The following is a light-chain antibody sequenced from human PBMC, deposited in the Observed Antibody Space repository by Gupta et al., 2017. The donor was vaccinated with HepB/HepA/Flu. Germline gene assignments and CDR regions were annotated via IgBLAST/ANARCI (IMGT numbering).Light chain of an antibody. CDR1: NSDVGYYNY. CDR2: DVN. Sequence: SALTQPRSVPGSPGQSVTISCTGTNSDVGYYNYVSWYHQHPGKAPKLMIYDVNKRPSGVPDRFSGAKSGNTASLTISGLQAEDEADYYCSSYAGSYTFLVFGGGTKLTVL. V-gene: IGLV2-11*01. CDR3: SSYAGSYTFLV. J-gene: IGLJ2*01.